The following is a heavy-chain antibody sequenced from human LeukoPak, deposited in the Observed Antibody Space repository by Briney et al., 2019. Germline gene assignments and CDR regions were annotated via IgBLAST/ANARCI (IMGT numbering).Heavy chain of an antibody. CDR2: IGTTTSTI. CDR3: ARDRGYCRGTTCYAYYFDS. D-gene: IGHD2-2*01. V-gene: IGHV3-48*04. Sequence: GGSLRLSCAASGFTFGTYWMHWVRQAPGKGLEWVSYIGTTTSTIYYADSVKGRFTISRDNAKNSLYLQMNSLRAEDTAVYYCARDRGYCRGTTCYAYYFDSWGQGTLVTVSS. CDR1: GFTFGTYW. J-gene: IGHJ4*02.